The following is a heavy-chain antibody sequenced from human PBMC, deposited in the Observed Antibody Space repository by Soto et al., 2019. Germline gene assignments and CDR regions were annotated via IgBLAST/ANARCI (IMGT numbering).Heavy chain of an antibody. CDR1: DGSFSGYY. V-gene: IGHV4-34*01. CDR3: ASRTLTAMVIN. D-gene: IGHD5-18*01. CDR2: INHSGST. J-gene: IGHJ4*02. Sequence: ETLSLTCAVYDGSFSGYYWSWIRQPPGNGLEWIGEINHSGSTNYNPSLKSRVTISVDTSKNQFSLKLSSVTAADTAVYYCASRTLTAMVINWGQGTLVTAPQ.